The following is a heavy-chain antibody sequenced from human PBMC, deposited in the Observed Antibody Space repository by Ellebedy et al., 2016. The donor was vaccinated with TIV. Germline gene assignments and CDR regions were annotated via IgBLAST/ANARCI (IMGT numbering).Heavy chain of an antibody. CDR2: ISAYNGNT. CDR3: AGLRVAGTPTRDYGMDV. V-gene: IGHV1-18*01. J-gene: IGHJ6*02. CDR1: GYTFTSYG. D-gene: IGHD6-19*01. Sequence: ASVKVSXXASGYTFTSYGISWVRQPPGQGLEWMGWISAYNGNTNYAQKLQGRVTMTTDTSTSTAYMELRSLRSDDTAVYYCAGLRVAGTPTRDYGMDVWGQGTTVTVSS.